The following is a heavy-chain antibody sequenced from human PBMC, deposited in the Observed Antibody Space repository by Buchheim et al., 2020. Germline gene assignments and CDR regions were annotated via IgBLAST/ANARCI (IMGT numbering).Heavy chain of an antibody. CDR2: IYYSGRT. D-gene: IGHD5-12*01. V-gene: IGHV4-61*01. CDR1: GGSVSSGSYY. Sequence: QVQLQESGPGLVKPSETLSLTCSVSGGSVSSGSYYWSWIRQPPGKGLEWIGYIYYSGRTNYNPSLKSRVTISVEPSKNQFPLKLSSVTAADTAVYYCARDVGGYSDYGANHWYFDLWGRGTL. J-gene: IGHJ2*01. CDR3: ARDVGGYSDYGANHWYFDL.